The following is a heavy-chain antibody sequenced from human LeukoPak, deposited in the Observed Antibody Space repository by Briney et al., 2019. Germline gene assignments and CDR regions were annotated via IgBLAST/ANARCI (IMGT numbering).Heavy chain of an antibody. CDR3: AKESTYSGSYFRSIRYYYYGMDV. D-gene: IGHD1-26*01. J-gene: IGHJ6*02. Sequence: GGSLRLSCAASGFTFSSYDMHWVRQATGKGLEWVSAIGTAGDTYYPGSVKGRFTISRDNSKNTLYLQMNSLRAEDTAVYYCAKESTYSGSYFRSIRYYYYGMDVWGQGTTVTVSS. CDR2: IGTAGDT. CDR1: GFTFSSYD. V-gene: IGHV3-13*01.